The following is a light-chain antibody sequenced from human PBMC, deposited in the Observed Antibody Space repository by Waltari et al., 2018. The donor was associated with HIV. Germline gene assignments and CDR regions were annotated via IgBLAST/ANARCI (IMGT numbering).Light chain of an antibody. Sequence: QSALPQPPSASGSPGRPATTPCNGTSSNVGGNNYVSWFQQYPGKAPRLMIYEVYKRPSGVPHRFSGSKSGNTASLTVSGLQAEDEANYYCSSYAGINTYVLFGGGTKLTVL. J-gene: IGLJ2*01. CDR3: SSYAGINTYVL. CDR1: SSNVGGNNY. CDR2: EVY. V-gene: IGLV2-8*01.